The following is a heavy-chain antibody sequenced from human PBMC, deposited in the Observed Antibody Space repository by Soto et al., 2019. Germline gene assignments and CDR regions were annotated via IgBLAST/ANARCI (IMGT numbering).Heavy chain of an antibody. Sequence: SETLSLTCTVSGGSISSSSYYWGWIRQPPGKGLEWIGSIYYSGSTYYNPSLKSRVTISVDTSKNQFSLTLSSVTAADTAVYYCARGFVVVVAATRTEYFQHWGQGTLVTVSS. J-gene: IGHJ1*01. CDR3: ARGFVVVVAATRTEYFQH. CDR2: IYYSGST. D-gene: IGHD2-15*01. CDR1: GGSISSSSYY. V-gene: IGHV4-39*01.